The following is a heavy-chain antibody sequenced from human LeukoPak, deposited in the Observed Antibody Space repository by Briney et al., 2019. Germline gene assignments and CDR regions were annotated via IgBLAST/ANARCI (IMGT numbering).Heavy chain of an antibody. CDR2: IYYSGST. V-gene: IGHV4-39*01. Sequence: PSETLSLTCTVSGGSISSSSYYWGWIRQPPGKGLEWIGSIYYSGSTYYNPSLKSRVTISVDTSKNQFSLKLSSVTAADTAVYYCAGRVPRGAFDIWGQGTMVTVSS. CDR3: AGRVPRGAFDI. CDR1: GGSISSSSYY. J-gene: IGHJ3*02.